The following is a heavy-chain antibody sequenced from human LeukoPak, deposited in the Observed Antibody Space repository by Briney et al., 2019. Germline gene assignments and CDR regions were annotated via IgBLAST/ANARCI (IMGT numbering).Heavy chain of an antibody. J-gene: IGHJ5*02. CDR1: GITFSGSA. Sequence: GGSLKLSREASGITFSGSAMHWVRQASGKGLEWVGRIRRNRDNYATAYAASVKGRFTISRDDLKNTAYLQMNSLKTEDTAVYYCTRRFGVNSWWFDPWGQGTLVTVSS. CDR2: IRRNRDNYAT. D-gene: IGHD4-23*01. V-gene: IGHV3-73*01. CDR3: TRRFGVNSWWFDP.